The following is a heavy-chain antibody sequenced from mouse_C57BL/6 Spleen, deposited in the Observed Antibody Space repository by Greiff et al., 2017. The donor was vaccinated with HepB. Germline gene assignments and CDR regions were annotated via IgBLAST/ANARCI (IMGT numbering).Heavy chain of an antibody. Sequence: EVKLVESGPELVKPGASVKISCKASGYSFTDYNMNWVKQSNGKSLEWIGVINPNYGTTSYNQKFNGKATLTVDQSSSTAYMQLNSLTSEDSAVYYCALYSNYVEGYYAMDYWGQGTSVTVSS. CDR2: INPNYGTT. V-gene: IGHV1-39*01. J-gene: IGHJ4*01. CDR1: GYSFTDYN. CDR3: ALYSNYVEGYYAMDY. D-gene: IGHD2-5*01.